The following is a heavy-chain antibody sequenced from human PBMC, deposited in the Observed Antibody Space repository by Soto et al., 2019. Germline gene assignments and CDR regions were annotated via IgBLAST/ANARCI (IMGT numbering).Heavy chain of an antibody. CDR3: ARGDPHYYDSSGYFRY. J-gene: IGHJ4*02. D-gene: IGHD3-22*01. Sequence: QVQLQESGPGPVKPSQTLSLTCTVSGGSISSGDYYWSWIRQPPGKGLEWIGYIYYSGSTYYNPSLKSRVTISVDTSKNQFSLKLSSVTAADTAVYYCARGDPHYYDSSGYFRYWGQGTLVTVSS. V-gene: IGHV4-30-4*01. CDR1: GGSISSGDYY. CDR2: IYYSGST.